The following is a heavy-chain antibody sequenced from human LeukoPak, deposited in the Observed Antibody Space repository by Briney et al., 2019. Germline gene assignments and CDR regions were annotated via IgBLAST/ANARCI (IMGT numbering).Heavy chain of an antibody. J-gene: IGHJ4*02. Sequence: SGGSLRLSCAASGFTFSNYWMSWVRQAPGKELEWVANIKQDGSEIYYVDSVKGRFTISRDNAKNSLYLQMNSLRAEDTAVYYCVRDKLTGASRLDYWGQGTLLTVSS. CDR2: IKQDGSEI. CDR1: GFTFSNYW. CDR3: VRDKLTGASRLDY. D-gene: IGHD7-27*01. V-gene: IGHV3-7*03.